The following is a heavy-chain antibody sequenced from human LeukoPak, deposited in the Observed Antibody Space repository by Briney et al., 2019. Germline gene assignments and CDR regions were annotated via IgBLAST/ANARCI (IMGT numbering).Heavy chain of an antibody. V-gene: IGHV1-8*01. D-gene: IGHD3-16*01. CDR1: GYTFTSYD. CDR2: MNPNSGNT. Sequence: GASVKVSCKASGYTFTSYDINWVRQATGQGLEWMGWMNPNSGNTGYAQKFQGRVTMTRNTSISTAYMELSSLRSEDTAVYYCAKGCSPVMTSLGGAAVLFDNWGQGTLVPVSS. CDR3: AKGCSPVMTSLGGAAVLFDN. J-gene: IGHJ4*02.